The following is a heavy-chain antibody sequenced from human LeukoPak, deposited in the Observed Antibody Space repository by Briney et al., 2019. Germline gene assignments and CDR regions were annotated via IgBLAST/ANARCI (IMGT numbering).Heavy chain of an antibody. D-gene: IGHD2-21*02. CDR3: ARVTLVETQGATFDY. Sequence: GGSLRLSCAASGFNFRNYWMRWVRHPPGKGREWRANIKADGSEKYYVDSVKGRFTISRDNVKSALSLQMDSLRAEDTAVYYCARVTLVETQGATFDYWGQGILVTVSS. CDR2: IKADGSEK. V-gene: IGHV3-7*01. J-gene: IGHJ4*02. CDR1: GFNFRNYW.